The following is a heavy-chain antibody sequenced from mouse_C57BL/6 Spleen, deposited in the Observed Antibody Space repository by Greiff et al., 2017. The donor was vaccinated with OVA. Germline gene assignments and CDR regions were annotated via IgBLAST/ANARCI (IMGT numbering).Heavy chain of an antibody. CDR2: IRNKANGYTT. Sequence: DVQLVESGGGLVQPGGSLSLSCAASGFTFTDYYMSWVRQPPGKALEWLGFIRNKANGYTTEYSASVKGRFTISRDNSQSILYLQMNALRAEDSATYYCASPHYYGSSYWYFDVWGTGTTVTVSS. D-gene: IGHD1-1*01. CDR1: GFTFTDYY. V-gene: IGHV7-3*01. CDR3: ASPHYYGSSYWYFDV. J-gene: IGHJ1*03.